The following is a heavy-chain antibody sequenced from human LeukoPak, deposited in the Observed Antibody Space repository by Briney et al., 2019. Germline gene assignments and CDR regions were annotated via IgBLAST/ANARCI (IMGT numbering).Heavy chain of an antibody. D-gene: IGHD3-10*01. CDR3: ARDPIWFGELHLFDY. Sequence: GGSLRLSCAASGFTFSSYSMNWVRQAPGKGLEWVSSISSSSSYIYYADSVKGRFTISRDNAKNSLYLQMNSLRAEDTAVYYCARDPIWFGELHLFDYWGQGTLVTVPS. V-gene: IGHV3-21*01. J-gene: IGHJ4*02. CDR1: GFTFSSYS. CDR2: ISSSSSYI.